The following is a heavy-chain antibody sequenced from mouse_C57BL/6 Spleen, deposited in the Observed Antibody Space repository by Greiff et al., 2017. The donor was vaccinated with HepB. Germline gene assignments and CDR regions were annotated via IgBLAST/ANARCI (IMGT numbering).Heavy chain of an antibody. V-gene: IGHV14-4*01. CDR3: TTRSMDY. Sequence: EVQLQQSGAELVRPGASVKLSCTASGFNIKDDYMHWVKQRPEQGLEWIGWIDPENGDTEYASKFQGKATITADTSSNTAYLQLSSLTSEDTAVYYCTTRSMDYWGQGTSVTVSS. CDR1: GFNIKDDY. J-gene: IGHJ4*01. CDR2: IDPENGDT.